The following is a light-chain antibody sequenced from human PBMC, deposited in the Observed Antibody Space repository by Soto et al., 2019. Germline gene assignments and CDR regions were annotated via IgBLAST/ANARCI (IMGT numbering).Light chain of an antibody. CDR2: GNS. Sequence: QSVLTQPPSVSGAPGQRVTISCTGSSSNIGAGYDVHWYQQLPGTAPKLLIYGNSNRPSGVPDRFSGSKSGTSASLAITGFQAEDEADYYGQSYDSSLSGSNVVFGGGTKLTVL. V-gene: IGLV1-40*01. CDR1: SSNIGAGYD. CDR3: QSYDSSLSGSNVV. J-gene: IGLJ2*01.